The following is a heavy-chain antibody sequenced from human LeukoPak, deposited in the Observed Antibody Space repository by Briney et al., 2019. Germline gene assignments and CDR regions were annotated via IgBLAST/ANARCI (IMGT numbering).Heavy chain of an antibody. CDR1: GFTVSSNY. V-gene: IGHV3-23*01. D-gene: IGHD2-2*01. CDR2: ITGSGGST. CDR3: AKGESQPKYYFDY. J-gene: IGHJ4*02. Sequence: GGSLRLSCAASGFTVSSNYMSWVRQAPGKGLEWVSSITGSGGSTFYADSVRGRFTISRDNSKNTLYLQMNSLRAEDTAVYYCAKGESQPKYYFDYWGRGTLVTVSS.